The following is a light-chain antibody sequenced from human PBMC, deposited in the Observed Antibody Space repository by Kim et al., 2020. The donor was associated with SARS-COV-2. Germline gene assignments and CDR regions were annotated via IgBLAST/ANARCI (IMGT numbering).Light chain of an antibody. Sequence: APVGDRVTITCRASQNIVNWLAWYQQKPGKVPNLLIYKASTLKSGVPSRFSGSGSGTQFTLTINTLQPDDFATYYCQQYYSPFLFTFGQGTKLEI. CDR1: QNIVNW. CDR3: QQYYSPFLFT. CDR2: KAS. J-gene: IGKJ2*01. V-gene: IGKV1-5*03.